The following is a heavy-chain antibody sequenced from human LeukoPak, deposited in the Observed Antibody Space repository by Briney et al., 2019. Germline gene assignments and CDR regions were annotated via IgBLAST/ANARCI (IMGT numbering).Heavy chain of an antibody. CDR1: GGSISSSSYY. CDR2: IYYSGST. Sequence: PSETLSLTCTVSGGSISSSSYYWGWIRQPPGKGLEWIGSIYYSGSTYYNPSLKSRVTISVDTSKNQFSLKLSSVTAADTAVYYCARGSYYAIDYWGQGTLVTVSS. V-gene: IGHV4-39*07. J-gene: IGHJ4*02. D-gene: IGHD2-2*01. CDR3: ARGSYYAIDY.